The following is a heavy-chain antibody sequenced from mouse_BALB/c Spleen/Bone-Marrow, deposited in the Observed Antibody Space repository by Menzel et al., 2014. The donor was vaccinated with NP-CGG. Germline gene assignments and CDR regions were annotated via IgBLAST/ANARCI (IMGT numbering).Heavy chain of an antibody. V-gene: IGHV14-1*02. CDR2: IDPENGNT. J-gene: IGHJ2*01. CDR3: ARRYGSSFDY. D-gene: IGHD1-1*01. Sequence: EVKLQESGAELVRPGALVKLSCKASGFNIKDYYMHWVIQRPEQGLEWIGWIDPENGNTIYDPKFQGKASITADTSSNTAYLQLSSLTSEDTAVYYCARRYGSSFDYWGKGTTLPVSS. CDR1: GFNIKDYY.